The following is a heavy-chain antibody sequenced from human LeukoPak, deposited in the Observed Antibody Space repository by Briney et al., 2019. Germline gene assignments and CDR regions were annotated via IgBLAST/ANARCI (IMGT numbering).Heavy chain of an antibody. D-gene: IGHD1-26*01. CDR2: ITGSGGGT. CDR1: GFTFSTHA. CDR3: TRHTTGSPEFDP. Sequence: GGSLRLSCAASGFTFSTHAMTWVRQAPGKGREWVSTITGSGGGTLCADSVKGRFTISRDNSRDTLYRQMNSLSVEDTAVYYCTRHTTGSPEFDPWGQGTLVTVAS. V-gene: IGHV3-23*01. J-gene: IGHJ5*02.